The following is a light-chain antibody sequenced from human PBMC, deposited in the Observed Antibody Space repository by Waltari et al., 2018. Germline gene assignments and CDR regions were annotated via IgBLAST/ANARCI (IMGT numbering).Light chain of an antibody. V-gene: IGLV2-14*03. CDR2: DVS. J-gene: IGLJ2*01. CDR3: YSQSFNSIVL. Sequence: QSALTQPASVSGSPGQSITISCSGSSSDVGGFDSLSWYQDRPGQAPKVIIYDVSNRPSGVSDRFSGSKSGNTASLTISGLQADDEADYHCYSQSFNSIVLFGGGTKVTVL. CDR1: SSDVGGFDS.